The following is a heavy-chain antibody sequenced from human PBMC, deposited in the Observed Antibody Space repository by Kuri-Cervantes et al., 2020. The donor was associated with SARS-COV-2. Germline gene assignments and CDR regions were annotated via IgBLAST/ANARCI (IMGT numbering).Heavy chain of an antibody. J-gene: IGHJ6*03. D-gene: IGHD4-11*01. CDR3: ARERTTVTTWGLLNDLYYYYYYMDV. Sequence: ASVKVSCKASGYTFTSYYMHWVRQAPGQGLEWMGIINPSGGSTSYARKFQGRVTMARDTSTSTVYMELSSLRSEDTAVYYCARERTTVTTWGLLNDLYYYYYYMDVWGKGTTVT. CDR1: GYTFTSYY. CDR2: INPSGGST. V-gene: IGHV1-46*01.